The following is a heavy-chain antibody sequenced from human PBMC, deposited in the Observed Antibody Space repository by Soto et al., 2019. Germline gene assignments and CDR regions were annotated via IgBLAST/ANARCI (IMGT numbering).Heavy chain of an antibody. J-gene: IGHJ6*02. Sequence: SVKVSCKAPGGTFSSYAISWVRQAPGQGLEWMGGIIPIFGTANYAQKFQGRVTITADESTSTGYMELSSLRSEDTAVYYCANAGGSGWRRERYYSYGIDVWGQGTTVTVSS. D-gene: IGHD6-19*01. CDR3: ANAGGSGWRRERYYSYGIDV. CDR1: GGTFSSYA. V-gene: IGHV1-69*13. CDR2: IIPIFGTA.